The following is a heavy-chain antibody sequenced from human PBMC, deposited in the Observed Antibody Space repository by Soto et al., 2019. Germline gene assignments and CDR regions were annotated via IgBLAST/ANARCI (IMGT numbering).Heavy chain of an antibody. Sequence: ASVKVSCKASGYTFTSYYMHWVRQAPGQGLEWMGIINPSGGSTSYAQKFQGRVTMTRDTSTSTVYMELSSLRSEDTAVYYCASDRLGIAVAGKAGGFDYWGQGPLVPVYS. CDR3: ASDRLGIAVAGKAGGFDY. V-gene: IGHV1-46*01. J-gene: IGHJ4*02. CDR1: GYTFTSYY. CDR2: INPSGGST. D-gene: IGHD6-19*01.